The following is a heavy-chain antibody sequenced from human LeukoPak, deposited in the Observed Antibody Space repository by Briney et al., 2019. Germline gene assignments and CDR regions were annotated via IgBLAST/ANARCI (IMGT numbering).Heavy chain of an antibody. CDR2: ISSSSTYI. CDR1: GFTFRNFG. V-gene: IGHV3-21*01. D-gene: IGHD3-10*01. CDR3: ARDPLGGEYGSGSYYNGGYFDY. J-gene: IGHJ4*02. Sequence: GRSLRLSCAASGFTFRNFGMHWVRQAPGKGLEWVSYISSSSTYIYYADSVKGRFTIFRDNAKNSLYLQMNSLRAEDTAVYYCARDPLGGEYGSGSYYNGGYFDYWGQGTLVTVSS.